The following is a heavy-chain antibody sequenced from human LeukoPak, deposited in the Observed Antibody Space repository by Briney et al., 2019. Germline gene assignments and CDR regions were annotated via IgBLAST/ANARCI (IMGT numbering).Heavy chain of an antibody. CDR3: AGDYGLGYFDY. V-gene: IGHV3-30*02. CDR1: GLNFRNYG. J-gene: IGHJ4*02. D-gene: IGHD4-17*01. CDR2: IWYDGSNQ. Sequence: GGSLRLSCAASGLNFRNYGMHWVRQAPGKGLEWVAVIWYDGSNQYYVDSVKGRFTVSKDNAKNMLYLQMNSLRAEDTAVYYCAGDYGLGYFDYWGQGTLVTVSS.